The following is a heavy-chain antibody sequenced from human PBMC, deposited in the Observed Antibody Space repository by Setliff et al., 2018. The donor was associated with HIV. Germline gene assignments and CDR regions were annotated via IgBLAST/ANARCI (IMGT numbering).Heavy chain of an antibody. J-gene: IGHJ4*02. D-gene: IGHD4-17*01. Sequence: VKVSCKPSGYTFTTYGLSWVRQAPGQGLEWMGIINPSGGSTSYAQKFQGRVTMTRDTSTSTVYMELSSLRSEDTAVYYCARAPLTTVTTGPRYYLDSWGQGTLVTVSS. V-gene: IGHV1-46*01. CDR1: GYTFTTYG. CDR2: INPSGGST. CDR3: ARAPLTTVTTGPRYYLDS.